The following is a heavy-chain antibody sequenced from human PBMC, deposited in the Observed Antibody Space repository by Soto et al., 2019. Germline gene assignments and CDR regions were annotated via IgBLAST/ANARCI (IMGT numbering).Heavy chain of an antibody. D-gene: IGHD3-3*01. CDR2: IYYSGST. Sequence: SETLSLTCTVSGGSISSSSYYWGWIRQPPGKGLEWIGSIYYSGSTYYNPSLKNRVTISVDTSKNQFSLKLSSVTAADTSFYYCAKTPESLSDYYYMDVWGKGTTVTVSS. J-gene: IGHJ6*03. CDR3: AKTPESLSDYYYMDV. V-gene: IGHV4-39*01. CDR1: GGSISSSSYY.